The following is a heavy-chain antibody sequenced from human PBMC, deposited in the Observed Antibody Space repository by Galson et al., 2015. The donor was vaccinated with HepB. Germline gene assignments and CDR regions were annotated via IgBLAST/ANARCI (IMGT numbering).Heavy chain of an antibody. D-gene: IGHD6-19*01. CDR2: ITPSGDNT. CDR1: GFTFSYYA. J-gene: IGHJ4*02. V-gene: IGHV3-23*01. Sequence: SLRLSCAASGFTFSYYAMAWVRQAPGKGLEWISAITPSGDNTYSADSVKGRLTISRDNSKNTLFLQKTGLTADDTAIYYCASVDPAYTSGWYRQALYYFDFWGQGTLVAGSS. CDR3: ASVDPAYTSGWYRQALYYFDF.